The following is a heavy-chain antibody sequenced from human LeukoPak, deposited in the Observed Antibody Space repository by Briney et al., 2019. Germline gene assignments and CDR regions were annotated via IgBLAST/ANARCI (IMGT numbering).Heavy chain of an antibody. D-gene: IGHD2-2*01. J-gene: IGHJ5*02. CDR1: GGTFSSYA. Sequence: ASVKVSCKASGGTFSSYAISWVRQAPGQGLEWMGGIIPIFGTANYAQKFQGRVTITADESTSTAYMELSGLRSEDTAVYYCARAAAIGSWFDPWGQGTLVTVSS. CDR2: IIPIFGTA. CDR3: ARAAAIGSWFDP. V-gene: IGHV1-69*13.